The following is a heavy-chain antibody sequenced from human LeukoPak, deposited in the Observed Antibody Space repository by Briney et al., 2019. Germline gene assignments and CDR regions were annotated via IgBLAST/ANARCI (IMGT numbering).Heavy chain of an antibody. D-gene: IGHD3-22*01. V-gene: IGHV3-33*01. J-gene: IGHJ4*02. CDR1: GFPFRNYG. Sequence: GRSLRLSCAASGFPFRNYGFHWVRQAPGKGLEWVAVMWSDGTKKYYADSVKGRFTVSRDNSKNTVCLQMNSLRDEDTAVYYCSRDADTSSHYSYLDYWGQGTLVTVSS. CDR3: SRDADTSSHYSYLDY. CDR2: MWSDGTKK.